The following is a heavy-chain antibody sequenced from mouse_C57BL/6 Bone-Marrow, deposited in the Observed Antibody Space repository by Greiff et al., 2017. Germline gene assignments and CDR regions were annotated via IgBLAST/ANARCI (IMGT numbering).Heavy chain of an antibody. J-gene: IGHJ1*03. CDR2: IDPSDSYT. Sequence: QVQLQQPGAELVMPGASVKLSCKASGYTFTSYWMHWVKQRPGQGLEWIGEIDPSDSYTNYNQKFKGKSTLTVDKSYSTAYMQLSSLTSEDSAVYYCARYDYSPYWYFDVGGTGTTVTVTS. CDR3: ARYDYSPYWYFDV. D-gene: IGHD2-4*01. V-gene: IGHV1-69*01. CDR1: GYTFTSYW.